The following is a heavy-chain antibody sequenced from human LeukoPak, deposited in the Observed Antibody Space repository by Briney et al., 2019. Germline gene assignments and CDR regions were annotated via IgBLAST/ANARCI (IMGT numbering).Heavy chain of an antibody. Sequence: SETLSLTCTVSGGSISSYYWSWIRQPPGKGLEWIGDIHYSGSTNYNPSLKSRVTISVDTSKNQFSLKLSSVTAAETAVYYCASVLSSSGWYDGWFDPWGQGTLVTVSS. D-gene: IGHD6-19*01. V-gene: IGHV4-59*01. CDR1: GGSISSYY. CDR2: IHYSGST. CDR3: ASVLSSSGWYDGWFDP. J-gene: IGHJ5*02.